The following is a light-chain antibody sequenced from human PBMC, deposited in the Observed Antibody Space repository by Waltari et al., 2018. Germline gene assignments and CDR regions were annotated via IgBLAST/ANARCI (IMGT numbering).Light chain of an antibody. Sequence: SCRASQSVANYLAWYQQKPGHAPRLLIYDVSNRATDIPARFSGSGFATDFTLTISDLKPEDIAVYYCQQRNKWPVTFGGGTKVEIK. V-gene: IGKV3-11*01. CDR2: DVS. CDR1: QSVANY. CDR3: QQRNKWPVT. J-gene: IGKJ4*01.